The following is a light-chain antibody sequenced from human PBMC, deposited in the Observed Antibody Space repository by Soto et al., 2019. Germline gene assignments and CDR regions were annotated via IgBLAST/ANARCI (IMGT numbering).Light chain of an antibody. J-gene: IGLJ2*01. Sequence: QSALTQPASVSGSPGQSITISCTGTSSDIGAYNFVSWYQQHSGKAPKLMLYDVNIRPSGVSNRFSGSKSGNTASLTISGLQAEDEADYYCTSWTTSTTMIFGGGTKLTV. CDR1: SSDIGAYNF. CDR2: DVN. V-gene: IGLV2-14*03. CDR3: TSWTTSTTMI.